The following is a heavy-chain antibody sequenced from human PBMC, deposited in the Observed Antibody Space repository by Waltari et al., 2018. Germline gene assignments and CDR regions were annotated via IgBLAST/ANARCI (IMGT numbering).Heavy chain of an antibody. CDR2: DHHSGKT. Sequence: QVQLQESGQGLVKPSGTLSLTCAVSGDSVSGNYWWSWVRQSPEKGLEWIGQDHHSGKTHYNPAIQSRVTISVDSPKNHFSLTLKSVTAADTAVYYCAGDRAIGLFFDYWGRGTLVTVSS. CDR3: AGDRAIGLFFDY. CDR1: GDSVSGNYW. J-gene: IGHJ4*02. V-gene: IGHV4-4*02. D-gene: IGHD2-2*01.